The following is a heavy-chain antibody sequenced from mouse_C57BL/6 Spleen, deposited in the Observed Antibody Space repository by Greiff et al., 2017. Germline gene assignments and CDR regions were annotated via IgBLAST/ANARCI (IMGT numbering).Heavy chain of an antibody. V-gene: IGHV1-4*01. CDR2: INPSSGYT. CDR1: GYTFTSYT. Sequence: QVHVKQSGAELARPGASVKMSCKASGYTFTSYTMHWVKQRPGQGLEWIGYINPSSGYTKYNQKFKDKATLTADKSSSTAYMQLSSLTSEDSAVYYCARGGGNYYFDYWGQGTTLTVSS. J-gene: IGHJ2*01. D-gene: IGHD2-1*01. CDR3: ARGGGNYYFDY.